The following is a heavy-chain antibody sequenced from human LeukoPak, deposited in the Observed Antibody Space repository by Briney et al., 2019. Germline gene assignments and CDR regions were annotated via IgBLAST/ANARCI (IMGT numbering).Heavy chain of an antibody. J-gene: IGHJ4*02. D-gene: IGHD1-26*01. CDR2: INPSNGDT. CDR1: GYTFTSYD. CDR3: ARVIVGAATFGY. Sequence: ASVKVSCKASGYTFTSYDINWVRQAPGQGPEWMGWINPSNGDTIYAQKFQGRVTITTDTSISTAYMDLSRLISDDTAVYYCARVIVGAATFGYWGQGTLVTVSS. V-gene: IGHV1-2*02.